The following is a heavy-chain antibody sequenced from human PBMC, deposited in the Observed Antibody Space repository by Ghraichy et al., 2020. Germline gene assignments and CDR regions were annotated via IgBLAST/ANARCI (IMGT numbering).Heavy chain of an antibody. J-gene: IGHJ6*02. Sequence: LSLTCAASGSTFSSYWMSWVRQAPGKGLEWVANIKQDGSEKYYVDSVKGRFTISRDNANNSLYLQMNSLRAEDTAVYYCARDAPELGVRGVRRYYYYYPMDVWGQGTTVTVSS. CDR2: IKQDGSEK. CDR3: ARDAPELGVRGVRRYYYYYPMDV. D-gene: IGHD3-10*01. V-gene: IGHV3-7*01. CDR1: GSTFSSYW.